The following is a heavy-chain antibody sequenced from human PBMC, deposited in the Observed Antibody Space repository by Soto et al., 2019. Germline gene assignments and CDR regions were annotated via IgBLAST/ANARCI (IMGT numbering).Heavy chain of an antibody. J-gene: IGHJ3*02. D-gene: IGHD6-13*01. V-gene: IGHV4-31*03. CDR3: AREGGRSSSSWYSGTDAFDI. CDR2: IYYSGST. Sequence: PSGTLSLTCTVSCCSISSGGFYWGRNPQPPGERLGWIGYIYYSGSTYYNPSLKSRVTISVDTSKNQFSLKLSSVTAADTAVYYCAREGGRSSSSWYSGTDAFDIWGQGTMVTVSS. CDR1: CCSISSGGFY.